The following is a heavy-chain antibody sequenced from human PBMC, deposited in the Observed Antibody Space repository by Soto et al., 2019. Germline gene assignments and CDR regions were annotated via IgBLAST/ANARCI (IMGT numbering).Heavy chain of an antibody. V-gene: IGHV1-46*01. CDR1: GYTFTSYY. D-gene: IGHD3-3*01. CDR2: INPSGGST. J-gene: IGHJ3*02. Sequence: ASVKVSCKASGYTFTSYYMHWVRQAPGQGLEWMGIINPSGGSTSYAQKFQGRVTMTRDTSTSTVYMELSSLRSEDTAVYYCARLPRGIFGVVPQRAFDIWGQGTMVTVS. CDR3: ARLPRGIFGVVPQRAFDI.